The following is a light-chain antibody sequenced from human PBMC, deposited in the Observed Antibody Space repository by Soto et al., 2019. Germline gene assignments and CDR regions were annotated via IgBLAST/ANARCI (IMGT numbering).Light chain of an antibody. J-gene: IGKJ3*01. CDR3: QQYGSSPGT. Sequence: EIVLTQSPGTLSLSPGETATLSCGASQTVTSGYLAWYQQKPGQAPRLLIYGASSRATGIPDRFRGSGSGTDFTLTISRLEPEDFAVYYCQQYGSSPGTFGPGTKVDIK. CDR1: QTVTSGY. CDR2: GAS. V-gene: IGKV3-20*01.